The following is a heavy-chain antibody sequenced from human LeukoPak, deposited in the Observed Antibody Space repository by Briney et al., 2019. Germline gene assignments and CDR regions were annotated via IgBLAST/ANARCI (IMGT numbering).Heavy chain of an antibody. V-gene: IGHV4-31*03. CDR1: GGSISSGGYY. CDR2: IYYSGST. D-gene: IGHD3-22*01. Sequence: SETLSLTCTVSGGSISSGGYYWSWVRQHPGRGLKWIGYIYYSGSTYYNPSLKSRVTISVDTSKNQFSLKLSSVTAADTAVYYCARVHYDSSGYYCTFDYWGQGTLVTVSS. J-gene: IGHJ4*02. CDR3: ARVHYDSSGYYCTFDY.